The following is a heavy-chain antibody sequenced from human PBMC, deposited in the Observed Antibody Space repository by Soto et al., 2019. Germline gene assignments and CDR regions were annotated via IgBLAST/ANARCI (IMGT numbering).Heavy chain of an antibody. D-gene: IGHD3-9*01. J-gene: IGHJ4*02. CDR3: ARDKDWAFDY. CDR2: IFATSTTI. Sequence: GGSLRLSCAASGFTFSSDSMNWVRQAPGKGLEWVSYIFATSTTIYYADSVKGRFTVSRDNAQNSLFLLMNSLRAEDTAVYYCARDKDWAFDYWGQGTLVTVSS. CDR1: GFTFSSDS. V-gene: IGHV3-48*04.